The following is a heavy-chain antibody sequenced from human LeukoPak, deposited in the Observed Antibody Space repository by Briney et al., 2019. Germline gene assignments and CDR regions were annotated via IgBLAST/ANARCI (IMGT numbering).Heavy chain of an antibody. Sequence: ASETLSLTCAVYGGSFSGYDWSWIRQPPGKGLEWIGEINHSGSTNYNPSLKSRVTISVDTSKNQFSLKLNSVTAADTAVYYCARGRPRFGDTKPGDYWGQGTLVTVSS. J-gene: IGHJ4*02. CDR1: GGSFSGYD. CDR3: ARGRPRFGDTKPGDY. V-gene: IGHV4-34*01. D-gene: IGHD3-10*01. CDR2: INHSGST.